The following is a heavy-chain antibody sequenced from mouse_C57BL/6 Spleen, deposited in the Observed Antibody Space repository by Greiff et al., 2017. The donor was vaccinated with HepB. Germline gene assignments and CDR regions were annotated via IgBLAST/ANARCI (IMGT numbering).Heavy chain of an antibody. D-gene: IGHD1-1*01. CDR2: IDPSDSYT. Sequence: QVQLQQPGAELVKPGASVKLSCKASGYTFTSYWMQWVKQRPGQGLEWIGEIDPSDSYTNYNQKFKGKATLTVDTSSSTAYMQLSSLTSEDSAVYYCARRYYYGSSLYYYAMDYWGQGTSVTGSS. V-gene: IGHV1-50*01. CDR1: GYTFTSYW. J-gene: IGHJ4*01. CDR3: ARRYYYGSSLYYYAMDY.